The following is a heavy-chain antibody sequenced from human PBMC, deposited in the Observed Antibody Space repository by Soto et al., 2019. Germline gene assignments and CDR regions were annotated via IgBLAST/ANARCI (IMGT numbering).Heavy chain of an antibody. CDR1: GGSISSSSYY. J-gene: IGHJ3*02. CDR2: IYYSGST. Sequence: PSETLSLTCTVSGGSISSSSYYWGWIRQPPGKGLEWIGSIYYSGSTYYNPSLKRRVTISVDTSKNQFSLKLSSVTAADKAVYYCARGRQVEMATILIWGQGTMVTVSS. CDR3: ARGRQVEMATILI. D-gene: IGHD5-12*01. V-gene: IGHV4-39*01.